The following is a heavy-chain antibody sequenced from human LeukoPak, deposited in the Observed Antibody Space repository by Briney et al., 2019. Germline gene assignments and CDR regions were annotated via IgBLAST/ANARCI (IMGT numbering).Heavy chain of an antibody. CDR3: ARGGLWCTGNKCYYYVDY. CDR2: ISAYNGNR. CDR1: GYIFRNYG. J-gene: IGHJ4*02. Sequence: ASVKVSCKGSGYIFRNYGISWVRQAPGQGLEWMGWISAYNGNRNYAQNLQDRVTMTTDTSTSTAYMELRSLKSDDTAVYYCARGGLWCTGNKCYYYVDYWGQGTLVTVSS. D-gene: IGHD2-8*02. V-gene: IGHV1-18*01.